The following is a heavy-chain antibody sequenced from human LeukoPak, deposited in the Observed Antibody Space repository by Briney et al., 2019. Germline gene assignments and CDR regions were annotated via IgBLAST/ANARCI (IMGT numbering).Heavy chain of an antibody. CDR3: ARHYGSDWGGTPPHVDY. V-gene: IGHV4-59*08. J-gene: IGHJ4*02. D-gene: IGHD7-27*01. CDR1: SGSMCSYY. Sequence: SETQSLTCTVSSGSMCSYYWSWIRQPPGKGLEWIGYIYYSGTTNYNPSLKSRVTISVDTSKNQFSLKLSSVTAAATAVYYCARHYGSDWGGTPPHVDYWGQGTLVTVSS. CDR2: IYYSGTT.